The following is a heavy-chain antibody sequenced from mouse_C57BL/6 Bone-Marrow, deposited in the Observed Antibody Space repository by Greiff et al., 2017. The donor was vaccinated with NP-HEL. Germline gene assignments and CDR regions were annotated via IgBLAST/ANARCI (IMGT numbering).Heavy chain of an antibody. CDR3: ARYPPEVVDYWYFDG. D-gene: IGHD1-1*01. Sequence: EVKLMESGGGLVQPGGSLSLSCAASGFTFTDYYMSWVRQPPGKALGWLGFIRNKANGYTTEYSASVKGRFTISRDNSQSILYLQMNALRAEDSATYYCARYPPEVVDYWYFDGWGTGTTVTVSS. CDR2: IRNKANGYTT. CDR1: GFTFTDYY. V-gene: IGHV7-3*01. J-gene: IGHJ1*03.